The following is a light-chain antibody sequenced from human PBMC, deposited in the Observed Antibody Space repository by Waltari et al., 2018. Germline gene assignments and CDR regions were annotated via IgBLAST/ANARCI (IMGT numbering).Light chain of an antibody. V-gene: IGKV1-12*01. CDR1: QDIRTW. J-gene: IGKJ2*01. CDR3: QQANSFPHT. CDR2: SAS. Sequence: DIQMTQSPSSVSASIRDRLTMTCRVSQDIRTWLAWYQQKPGRAPKLLVYSASSLVFGVPSRFSGSGSGTDFTLTINSVQPEDFGTYYCQQANSFPHTYGQGTNLE.